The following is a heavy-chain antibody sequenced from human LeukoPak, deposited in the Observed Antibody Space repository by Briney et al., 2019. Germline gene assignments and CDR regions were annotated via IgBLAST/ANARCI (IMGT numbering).Heavy chain of an antibody. Sequence: GGSLRLSCAASGFTLSEKYMSWVRQAPGMGLEWVSVIYSGGTTYYADSVKGRFTISRDNSKNTLYLQMNSLRAEDTAVYYCAKAADFDWLSPCMDVWGQGTTVTVSS. CDR2: IYSGGTT. D-gene: IGHD3-9*01. CDR3: AKAADFDWLSPCMDV. CDR1: GFTLSEKY. J-gene: IGHJ6*02. V-gene: IGHV3-53*05.